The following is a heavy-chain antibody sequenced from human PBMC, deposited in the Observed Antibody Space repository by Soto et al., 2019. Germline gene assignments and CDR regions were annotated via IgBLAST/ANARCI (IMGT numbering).Heavy chain of an antibody. CDR3: ARARRFRAAGFDY. Sequence: GGSLRLSCAASGFTVSNNYMRWVRQAPGKGLEWVSLIYSGGSTHYADSVKGRFTISRDNSKNTLYLQMNSLRAEDTAVYYCARARRFRAAGFDYWGQGTLVTVSS. CDR2: IYSGGST. J-gene: IGHJ4*02. D-gene: IGHD6-13*01. V-gene: IGHV3-53*01. CDR1: GFTVSNNY.